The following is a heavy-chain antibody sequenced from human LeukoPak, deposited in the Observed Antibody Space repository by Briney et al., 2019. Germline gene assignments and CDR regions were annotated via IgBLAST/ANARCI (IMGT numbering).Heavy chain of an antibody. CDR3: ARGGLGGLLFAFDI. V-gene: IGHV4-31*03. CDR2: IYYSGST. Sequence: PSETLSLTCTVSGGSIRSGGYYWSWIRQHPGKGLEWIGYIYYSGSTYYNPSLKSRVTISVDTSKNQFSLKLSSVTAADTAVYYCARGGLGGLLFAFDIWGQGTMVTVSS. CDR1: GGSIRSGGYY. J-gene: IGHJ3*02. D-gene: IGHD3-10*01.